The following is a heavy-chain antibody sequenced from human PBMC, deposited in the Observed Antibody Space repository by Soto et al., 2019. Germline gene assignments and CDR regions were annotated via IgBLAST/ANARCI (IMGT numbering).Heavy chain of an antibody. V-gene: IGHV3-7*04. D-gene: IGHD1-26*01. CDR3: AGERGGPTTSAFDI. Sequence: EVQLVESGGGLGQPGGSLRLSCAASGFTFNCYYMTWVRQAPGKGLEWVANIRQDGSDKYYVGSVKGRFTISRDNAKKSLYLQMNSLRAEDTAVYYCAGERGGPTTSAFDIWGQGTMVTVSS. CDR2: IRQDGSDK. CDR1: GFTFNCYY. J-gene: IGHJ3*02.